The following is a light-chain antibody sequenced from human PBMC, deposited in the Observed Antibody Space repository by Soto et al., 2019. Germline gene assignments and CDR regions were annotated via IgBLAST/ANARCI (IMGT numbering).Light chain of an antibody. Sequence: QSALTQPASVSGSPGQSITISCIGTNSDVGGFNYVSWYQQHPDKAPKLIIFEVTDRPSGVSNRFSGSKSGNTASLTISGLQSEDEAEYYCCSYTSRSTLVFGGGTKLTVL. J-gene: IGLJ2*01. V-gene: IGLV2-14*01. CDR1: NSDVGGFNY. CDR2: EVT. CDR3: CSYTSRSTLV.